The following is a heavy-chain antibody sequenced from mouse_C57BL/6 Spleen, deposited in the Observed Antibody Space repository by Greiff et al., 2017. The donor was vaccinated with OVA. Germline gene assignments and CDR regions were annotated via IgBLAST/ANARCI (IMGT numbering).Heavy chain of an antibody. V-gene: IGHV1-82*01. J-gene: IGHJ1*03. Sequence: VQVEESGPELVKPGASVKISCKASGYAFSSSWMNWVKQRPGKGLEWIGRIYPGAGDTNYNGQFTGKATLTADQSSSTAYMQLSSLTSEDSAVYVWARADGSTSYVDGWGTGTTVTVSS. CDR3: ARADGSTSYVDG. D-gene: IGHD1-1*01. CDR1: GYAFSSSW. CDR2: IYPGAGDT.